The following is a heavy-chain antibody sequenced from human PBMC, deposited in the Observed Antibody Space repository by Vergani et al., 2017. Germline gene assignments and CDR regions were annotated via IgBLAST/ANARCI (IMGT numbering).Heavy chain of an antibody. D-gene: IGHD6-13*01. CDR2: ISAYNGNT. CDR3: ARVVLSSSSSWYFNAGAHPGYYFDY. CDR1: GYTFTSYG. J-gene: IGHJ4*02. V-gene: IGHV1-18*04. Sequence: QVQLVQSGAEVKKPGASVKVSCKASGYTFTSYGISWVRQAPGQGLEWMGWISAYNGNTNYAQKLQGRVTMTTDTSTSTAYMELRSLRSDDTAVYYCARVVLSSSSSWYFNAGAHPGYYFDYWGQGTLVTVSS.